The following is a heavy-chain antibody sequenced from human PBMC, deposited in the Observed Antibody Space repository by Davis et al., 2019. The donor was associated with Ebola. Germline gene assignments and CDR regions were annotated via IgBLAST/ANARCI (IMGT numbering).Heavy chain of an antibody. CDR2: IYYSGST. CDR1: GGSISSSSYY. Sequence: ETLSLTCTVSGGSISSSSYYWGWIRQPPGKGLEWIGSIYYSGSTYYNPSLKSRVTISVDTSKNQFSLKLSSVTAADTAVYYCARDPTYDFWSGNPPDAFDIWGQGTMVTVSS. V-gene: IGHV4-39*07. J-gene: IGHJ3*02. D-gene: IGHD3-3*01. CDR3: ARDPTYDFWSGNPPDAFDI.